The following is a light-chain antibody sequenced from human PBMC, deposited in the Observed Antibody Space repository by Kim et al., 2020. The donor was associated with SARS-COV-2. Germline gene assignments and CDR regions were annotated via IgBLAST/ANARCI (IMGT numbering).Light chain of an antibody. J-gene: IGKJ1*01. CDR1: QTNRNN. CDR2: EAS. Sequence: ASIGDRVPNTCRARQTNRNNLSWYQHKPGKGPKLLIYEASDVQSGVPSRFSGSGYETEVTLTISSLQPEDFATYYCQEGYTTAWTFGQETKVDIK. CDR3: QEGYTTAWT. V-gene: IGKV1-39*01.